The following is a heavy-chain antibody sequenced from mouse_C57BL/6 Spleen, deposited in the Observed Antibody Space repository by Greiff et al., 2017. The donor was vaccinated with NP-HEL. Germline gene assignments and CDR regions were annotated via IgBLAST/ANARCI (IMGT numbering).Heavy chain of an antibody. CDR2: IDPSDSYT. CDR3: ARRGGSSYDAMDY. CDR1: GYTFTSYW. D-gene: IGHD1-1*01. J-gene: IGHJ4*01. V-gene: IGHV1-50*01. Sequence: QVQLQQSGAELVKPGASVKLSCKASGYTFTSYWMQWVKQRPGQGLEWIGEIDPSDSYTNYNQKFKGKATLTVDTSSSTAYMQLSSLTSEDSAVNYCARRGGSSYDAMDYWGQGTSVTVSS.